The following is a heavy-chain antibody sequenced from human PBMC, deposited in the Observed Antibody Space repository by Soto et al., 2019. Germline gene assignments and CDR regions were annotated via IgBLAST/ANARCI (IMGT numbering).Heavy chain of an antibody. CDR1: GFTFSSYG. J-gene: IGHJ4*01. D-gene: IGHD3-10*01. V-gene: IGHV3-33*01. Sequence: GGSLRLSCAASGFTFSSYGMHWARQAPGKGLEWVAVIWFDGSNKDYADSVKGRFAISRDHYKNTLYLQMNNLRAEDTAVYYCARDAYLGSGSYAFWGHGTLVTVSS. CDR3: ARDAYLGSGSYAF. CDR2: IWFDGSNK.